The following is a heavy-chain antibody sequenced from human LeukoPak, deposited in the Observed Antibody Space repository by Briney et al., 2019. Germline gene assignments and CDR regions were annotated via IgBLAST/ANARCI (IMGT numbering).Heavy chain of an antibody. CDR3: ARGGSGYLRNYFDS. V-gene: IGHV3-30-3*01. CDR1: AFYFSGYS. J-gene: IGHJ4*02. CDR2: ISYDENGK. Sequence: GGSLRLSCAASAFYFSGYSMNWVRRAPGQGLEWVGFISYDENGKFYSDSVRGRFSMSRDNSKNTLYLQMNSLRPDDTAVYYCARGGSGYLRNYFDSWGQGTLVTVPS. D-gene: IGHD3-3*01.